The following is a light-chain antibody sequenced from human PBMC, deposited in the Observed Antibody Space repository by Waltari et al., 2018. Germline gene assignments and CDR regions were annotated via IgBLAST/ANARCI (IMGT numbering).Light chain of an antibody. Sequence: QSALTQPASVSGSPGQSITIPCTGTSSDVRSYNLVSWYQQHPGKAPKLMIYEVSKRPSGVSNRFSGSKSGNTASLTISGLQAEDEADYYCCSYAGSSTFVFGGGTKLTVL. CDR2: EVS. J-gene: IGLJ2*01. CDR3: CSYAGSSTFV. CDR1: SSDVRSYNL. V-gene: IGLV2-23*02.